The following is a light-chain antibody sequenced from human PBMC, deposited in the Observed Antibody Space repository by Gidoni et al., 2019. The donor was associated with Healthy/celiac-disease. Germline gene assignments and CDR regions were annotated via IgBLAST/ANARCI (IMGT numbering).Light chain of an antibody. CDR1: QSVRSY. V-gene: IGKV3-11*02. Sequence: PGERATLSCRASQSVRSYLAWYQQKPGQAPRLLIYDASNRATGIPARFSGSGSGRDFTRTISSLEPEDLAVYYCQQRRNWPVYTFGQGTKLEIK. J-gene: IGKJ2*01. CDR3: QQRRNWPVYT. CDR2: DAS.